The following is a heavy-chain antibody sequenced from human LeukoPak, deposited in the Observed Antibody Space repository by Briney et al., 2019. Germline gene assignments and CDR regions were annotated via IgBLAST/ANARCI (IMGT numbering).Heavy chain of an antibody. CDR1: GASISSGNYY. D-gene: IGHD1-26*01. J-gene: IGHJ4*02. V-gene: IGHV4-39*01. CDR2: IYFSGSS. Sequence: SETLSLTCTVSGASISSGNYYWGWIRQPPGKGLEWIGRIYFSGSSFYNPSLKSRVTISLDTSKNQFSLKLSSVTAADTAVYYCARLGGGSHDYWGQGTLVTVSS. CDR3: ARLGGGSHDY.